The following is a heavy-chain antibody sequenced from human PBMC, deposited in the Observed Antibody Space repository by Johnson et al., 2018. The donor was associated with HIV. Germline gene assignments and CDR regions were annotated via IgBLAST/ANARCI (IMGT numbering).Heavy chain of an antibody. CDR3: AKVYYDSSGYGAFDI. V-gene: IGHV3-9*01. D-gene: IGHD3-22*01. J-gene: IGHJ3*02. CDR2: ISWNSGSI. Sequence: VQLVESGGGLVQPGRSLRLSCAASGFTFDDYAMHWVRQAPGKGLAWVSGISWNSGSIGYADSVKGRFTISRDNAKNSLYLQMNSLRAEDTALYYCAKVYYDSSGYGAFDIWGQGTMVTVSS. CDR1: GFTFDDYA.